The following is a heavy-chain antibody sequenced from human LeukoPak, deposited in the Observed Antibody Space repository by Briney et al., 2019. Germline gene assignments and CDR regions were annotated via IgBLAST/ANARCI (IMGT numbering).Heavy chain of an antibody. V-gene: IGHV3-9*01. CDR3: AKDRGSGSYSHYYFDY. D-gene: IGHD1-26*01. Sequence: GGSLRLSCAASGFTFDDYAMHWVRQAPGKGLEWVSGISWNSGSIGYADSVKGRFTISRDNAKNSLYLQMNSLRAEDTALYYCAKDRGSGSYSHYYFDYWGQGTLVAVSS. CDR2: ISWNSGSI. CDR1: GFTFDDYA. J-gene: IGHJ4*02.